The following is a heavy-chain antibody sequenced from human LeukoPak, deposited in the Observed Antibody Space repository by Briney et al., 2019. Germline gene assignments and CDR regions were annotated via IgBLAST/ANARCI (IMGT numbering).Heavy chain of an antibody. CDR1: GFIFINYA. CDR3: ARGGDILNGFPPDF. CDR2: LSGDEGHT. Sequence: PGGSLRLSCAASGFIFINYAMHWVRQAPGKGLEYVAGLSGDEGHTFHANSVKGRFTISRDNVQNTLFLQMGRLRADDMAVYYCARGGDILNGFPPDFWGQGTLVTVSS. J-gene: IGHJ4*02. D-gene: IGHD3-9*01. V-gene: IGHV3-64*01.